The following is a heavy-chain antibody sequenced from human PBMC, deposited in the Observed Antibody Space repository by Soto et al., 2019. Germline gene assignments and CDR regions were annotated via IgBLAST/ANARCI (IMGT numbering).Heavy chain of an antibody. CDR3: ARSPPSSYYGGSGTFDY. J-gene: IGHJ4*02. D-gene: IGHD3-10*01. CDR1: GGFTSTNNW. CDR2: AYHSGST. V-gene: IGHV4-4*02. Sequence: SETLSLTCAVSGGFTSTNNWWSWVRQPPGKGLEWIGDAYHSGSTEYNPSLKSRVSISVDKSKNQISLKLTSATAADTAVYYCARSPPSSYYGGSGTFDYWGQGTLVTVS.